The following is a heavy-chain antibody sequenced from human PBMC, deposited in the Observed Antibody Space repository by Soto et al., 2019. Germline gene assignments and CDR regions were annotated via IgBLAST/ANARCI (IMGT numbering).Heavy chain of an antibody. CDR3: ARRPGITGISDPFDY. V-gene: IGHV5-51*01. CDR1: GYSFAGYW. Sequence: EVQLVQSGAEVKKPGESLKISCKGSGYSFAGYWIGWVRQMPGKGLEWMGVIYPGDSDTRYSPSFQGQVIISADKSISTAYLQWRSLKASDTAIYYCARRPGITGISDPFDYWGQGTPVTVSS. CDR2: IYPGDSDT. D-gene: IGHD1-1*01. J-gene: IGHJ4*02.